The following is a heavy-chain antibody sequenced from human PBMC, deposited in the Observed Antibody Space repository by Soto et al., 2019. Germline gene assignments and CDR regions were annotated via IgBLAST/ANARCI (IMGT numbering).Heavy chain of an antibody. CDR3: STHLYNRNYNFYYFFYMDV. CDR1: GFTFTNAW. V-gene: IGHV3-15*01. D-gene: IGHD1-7*01. Sequence: GGSLRLSCAASGFTFTNAWMSWVRQAPGKGLEWVGHIKSKADGGTTDYGASVKGRFTISRDDSKNTLYLLMNSLKTEDTAVYFCSTHLYNRNYNFYYFFYMDVWGTGITVTVSS. CDR2: IKSKADGGTT. J-gene: IGHJ6*03.